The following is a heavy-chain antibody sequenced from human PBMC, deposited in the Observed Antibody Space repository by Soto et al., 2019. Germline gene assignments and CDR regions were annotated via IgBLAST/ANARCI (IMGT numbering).Heavy chain of an antibody. V-gene: IGHV4-34*01. D-gene: IGHD3-10*01. Sequence: SETLSLTCAVYGGSFSGYYWSWIRQPPGKGLEWIGEINHSGSTNYNPSLKSRVTISVDTSKNQFSLKLSSVTAADTAVYYCARGIWFGEARYFDYWGQGTLVTVSS. CDR3: ARGIWFGEARYFDY. J-gene: IGHJ4*02. CDR2: INHSGST. CDR1: GGSFSGYY.